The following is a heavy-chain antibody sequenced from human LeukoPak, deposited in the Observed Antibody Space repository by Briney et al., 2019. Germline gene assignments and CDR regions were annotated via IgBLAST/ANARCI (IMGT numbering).Heavy chain of an antibody. CDR3: ARGGRRYCSSTSCYMGVDY. D-gene: IGHD2-2*02. CDR1: VFTLSRYA. Sequence: GGGLRLSRAGSVFTLSRYAMHGVRQAPARGVEGVGVISYDVSNKYYADSVTGRFTISIDNSKNTLYRQMNSLRAEDTAVYYCARGGRRYCSSTSCYMGVDYWGQGTLVAVSS. J-gene: IGHJ4*02. CDR2: ISYDVSNK. V-gene: IGHV3-30*01.